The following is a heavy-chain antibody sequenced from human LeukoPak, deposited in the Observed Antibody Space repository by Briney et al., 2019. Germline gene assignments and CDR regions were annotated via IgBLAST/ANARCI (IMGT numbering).Heavy chain of an antibody. CDR1: GFTFTSYA. J-gene: IGHJ6*02. CDR2: MRGRGDST. CDR3: ANAPLTGRAEYYYYGMDV. Sequence: GGSLRLSCAASGFTFTSYAMSWVRQAPGEGLEWVSAMRGRGDSTYYAVSVKGRLTIPRDNSKHTLYLQMNSQRAEDRAVYYCANAPLTGRAEYYYYGMDVWGQGTTVTVSS. D-gene: IGHD6-19*01. V-gene: IGHV3-23*01.